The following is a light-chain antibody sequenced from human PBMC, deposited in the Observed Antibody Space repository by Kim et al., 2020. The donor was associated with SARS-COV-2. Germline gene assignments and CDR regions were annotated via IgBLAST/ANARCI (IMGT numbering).Light chain of an antibody. V-gene: IGKV3-20*01. CDR3: QQYGSSPPIT. J-gene: IGKJ5*01. Sequence: PGEGAPLSCRASLSVGTTSLAWYQRKPGQPLRLLIYGASSWAIGIPDRFSGSGSGTDFTLTIGRLDPEDFGVYYCQQYGSSPPITFGQGTRLGIK. CDR1: LSVGTTS. CDR2: GAS.